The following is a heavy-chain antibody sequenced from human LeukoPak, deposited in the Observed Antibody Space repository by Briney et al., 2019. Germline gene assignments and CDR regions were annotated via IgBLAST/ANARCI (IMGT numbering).Heavy chain of an antibody. CDR3: ARWGTYASTSNWFDP. J-gene: IGHJ5*02. D-gene: IGHD2-2*01. V-gene: IGHV4-34*01. Sequence: SETLSLTCAVYGGSFSDYYWSWIRQPPGKGLEWIGEINHSGSTNYNPFLKSRVTISVDTSKNQFSLRLSSVTAADSAVYYCARWGTYASTSNWFDPWGQGTRVTVSS. CDR1: GGSFSDYY. CDR2: INHSGST.